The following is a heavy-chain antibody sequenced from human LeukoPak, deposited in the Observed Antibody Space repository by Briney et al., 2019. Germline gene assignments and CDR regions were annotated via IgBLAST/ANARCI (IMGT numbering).Heavy chain of an antibody. CDR3: AKDDLRMVPYYFDY. Sequence: PGGSLRLSCAASGFTFSSYSMNWVRQAPGKGLEWVSYVSSSSSTIYYADSVKGRFTISRDNSKNTLYLQMNSLRAEDTAVYYCAKDDLRMVPYYFDYWGQGTLVTVSS. CDR2: VSSSSSTI. CDR1: GFTFSSYS. V-gene: IGHV3-48*01. D-gene: IGHD2-15*01. J-gene: IGHJ4*02.